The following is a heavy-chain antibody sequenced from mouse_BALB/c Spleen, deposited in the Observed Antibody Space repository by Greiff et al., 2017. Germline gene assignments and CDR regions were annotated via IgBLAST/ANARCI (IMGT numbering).Heavy chain of an antibody. J-gene: IGHJ4*01. CDR2: ISSGSSTI. CDR1: GFTFSSFG. CDR3: ARQYGNYVGYYAMDY. Sequence: EVQGVESGGGLVQPGGSRKLSCAASGFTFSSFGMHWVRQAPEKGLEWVAYISSGSSTIYYADTVKGRFTISRDNPKNTLFLQMTSLRSEDTAMYYCARQYGNYVGYYAMDYWGQGTSVTVSS. D-gene: IGHD2-10*02. V-gene: IGHV5-17*02.